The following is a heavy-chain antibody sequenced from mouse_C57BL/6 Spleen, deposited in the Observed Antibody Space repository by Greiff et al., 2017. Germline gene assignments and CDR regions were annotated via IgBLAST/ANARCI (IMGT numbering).Heavy chain of an antibody. CDR2: IHPNSGST. J-gene: IGHJ2*01. V-gene: IGHV1-64*01. D-gene: IGHD2-12*01. Sequence: VQLQQSGAELVKPGASVKLSCKASGYTFTSYWMHWVKQRPGQGLEWIGMIHPNSGSTNYNEKFKSKATLTVDKSSSTAYMQLSSLTSEDSAVYYCAGEEYERRGFDYWGQGTTVTVSS. CDR1: GYTFTSYW. CDR3: AGEEYERRGFDY.